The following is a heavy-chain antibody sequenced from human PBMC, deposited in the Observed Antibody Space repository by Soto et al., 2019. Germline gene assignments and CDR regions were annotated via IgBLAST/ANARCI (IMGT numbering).Heavy chain of an antibody. Sequence: SVKVSCKASGDTFSSYSISWVRQAPGQGLEWIGGIVPIFGTTVYAPRLQGRVTITADGPTSTSYMELSGLRFEDTAIYYCAANSLGGGSQGDVWGQGTTVTVPS. D-gene: IGHD3-10*01. J-gene: IGHJ6*02. CDR1: GDTFSSYS. CDR2: IVPIFGTT. V-gene: IGHV1-69*13. CDR3: AANSLGGGSQGDV.